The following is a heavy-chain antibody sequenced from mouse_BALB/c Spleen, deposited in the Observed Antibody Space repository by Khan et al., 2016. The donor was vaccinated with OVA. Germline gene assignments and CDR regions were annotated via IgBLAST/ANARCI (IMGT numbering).Heavy chain of an antibody. CDR1: GYTFTSYY. V-gene: IGHV1S56*01. D-gene: IGHD2-1*01. CDR2: IYPGNVNT. J-gene: IGHJ4*01. Sequence: QVQLQQSGPELVKPEASVRISCKASGYTFTSYYIHWVKQRPGQGLEWIGWIYPGNVNTKYNEKFKGKATLTADTSSSTAYMQLSSLTSEDSAVYFCARWGGNYPSYAMDYWGQGTSVTVSS. CDR3: ARWGGNYPSYAMDY.